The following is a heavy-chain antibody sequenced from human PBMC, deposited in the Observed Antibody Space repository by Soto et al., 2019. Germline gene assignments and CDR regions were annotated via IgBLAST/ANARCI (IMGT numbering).Heavy chain of an antibody. CDR1: GYKVSTWHNFTSYW. V-gene: IGHV5-51*01. Sequence: PGESLKISCMGSGYKVSTWHNFTSYWIAWVRQMPGEGLEWMGIIYPGDSDTRYSPSFQGQVTISADKSINSVYLQWSSLKASDTATYYCARLGFNYDFLSGYYNVHHYYRIAVWGQRTTVPVSS. J-gene: IGHJ6*02. D-gene: IGHD3-3*01. CDR2: IYPGDSDT. CDR3: ARLGFNYDFLSGYYNVHHYYRIAV.